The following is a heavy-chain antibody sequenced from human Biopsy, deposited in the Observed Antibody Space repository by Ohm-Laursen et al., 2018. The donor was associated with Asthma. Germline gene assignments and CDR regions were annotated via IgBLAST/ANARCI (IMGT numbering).Heavy chain of an antibody. CDR3: ARYQWELLRGAAFDI. D-gene: IGHD1-26*01. CDR1: GFVFSQCG. Sequence: SLRLSCTAPGFVFSQCGMHWVRQGPGKGLEWVALVSSDGHNKYYEDSVKGRFTISRDNSNNTLYLQMSSLRAEDTALYYCARYQWELLRGAAFDIWGQGTMVTVAS. V-gene: IGHV3-33*08. CDR2: VSSDGHNK. J-gene: IGHJ3*02.